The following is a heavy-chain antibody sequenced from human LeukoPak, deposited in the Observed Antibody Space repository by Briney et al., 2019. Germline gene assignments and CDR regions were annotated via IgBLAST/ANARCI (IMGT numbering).Heavy chain of an antibody. J-gene: IGHJ6*02. CDR3: AKDLLNTKITMVRGVTHYYYGMDV. CDR2: ISSSGNTI. D-gene: IGHD3-10*01. Sequence: SGGSLRLSCAASGFAFSSYPMNWVRQAPGKGLEWVSYISSSGNTIYYADSVKGRFTISRDNAKNSLYLQMNSLRAEDTALYYCAKDLLNTKITMVRGVTHYYYGMDVWGQGTTVTVSS. V-gene: IGHV3-48*04. CDR1: GFAFSSYP.